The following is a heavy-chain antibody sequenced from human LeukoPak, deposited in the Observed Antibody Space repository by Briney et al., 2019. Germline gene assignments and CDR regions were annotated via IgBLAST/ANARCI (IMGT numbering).Heavy chain of an antibody. Sequence: GGSLRLSCAASGFMFSSNWTSWVRLAPAKGLEWVANIKEDGTETYYVDSVKGRFTISRDNAKNSLYLQMNSLRVEDTAVYYCAKEGRSLQTYWGQGTLVTVSS. CDR2: IKEDGTET. CDR3: AKEGRSLQTY. V-gene: IGHV3-7*03. D-gene: IGHD5-24*01. CDR1: GFMFSSNW. J-gene: IGHJ4*02.